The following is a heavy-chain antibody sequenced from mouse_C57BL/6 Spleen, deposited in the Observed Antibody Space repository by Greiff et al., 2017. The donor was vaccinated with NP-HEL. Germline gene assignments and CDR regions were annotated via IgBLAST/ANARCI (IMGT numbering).Heavy chain of an antibody. CDR2: IRNKANGYTT. V-gene: IGHV7-4*01. CDR3: VVVATDYAMDY. D-gene: IGHD1-1*01. J-gene: IGHJ4*01. Sequence: DVQLVDSGGGLVQPGASLRLSCAASGFTFTDYYMSWVRQPPGKAPEWFALIRNKANGYTTEYTASVKARFTISRDNAQNILYLQIMTLRAEDSATYYCVVVATDYAMDYWGQGTSVTVSS. CDR1: GFTFTDYY.